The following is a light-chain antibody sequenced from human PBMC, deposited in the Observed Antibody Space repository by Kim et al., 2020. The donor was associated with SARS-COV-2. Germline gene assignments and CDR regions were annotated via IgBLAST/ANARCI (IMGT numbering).Light chain of an antibody. J-gene: IGLJ2*01. V-gene: IGLV2-11*01. CDR1: SSAVGGYNY. CDR2: DVS. CDR3: CSYAGSYTLV. Sequence: GQSVTISCTGTSSAVGGYNYVSWYQQHPGKAPKLMIYDVSKRPSGVPDRFSGPKSGNTASLTISGLQAEDEADYYCCSYAGSYTLVFGGGTQLTVL.